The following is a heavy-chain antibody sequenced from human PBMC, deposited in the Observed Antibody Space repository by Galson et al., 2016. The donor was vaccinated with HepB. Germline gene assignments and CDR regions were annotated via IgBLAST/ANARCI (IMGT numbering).Heavy chain of an antibody. CDR2: ITSDSSTI. J-gene: IGHJ4*02. CDR1: GFTFSSYS. D-gene: IGHD2-21*02. V-gene: IGHV3-48*02. Sequence: SLRLSCAASGFTFSSYSMNWVRQAPGKGLXWVSYITSDSSTIYYADSVKGRFTISRDNAKNSLYLQMNSLRDEDTAVYFCARDRDWAFDYWGQGTRVTVSS. CDR3: ARDRDWAFDY.